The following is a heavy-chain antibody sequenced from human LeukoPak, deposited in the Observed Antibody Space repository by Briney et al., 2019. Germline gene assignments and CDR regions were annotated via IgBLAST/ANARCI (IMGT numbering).Heavy chain of an antibody. D-gene: IGHD2-2*01. Sequence: SETLSLTCAVYGGSFSGYYWSWIRRPPGKGLEWIGEINHSGSTNYNPSLKSRVTISVDTSKNQFSLKLSSVTAADTAVYYCARDIVVVPAAIRRVRWFDPWGQGTLVTVSS. J-gene: IGHJ5*02. CDR1: GGSFSGYY. CDR2: INHSGST. V-gene: IGHV4-34*01. CDR3: ARDIVVVPAAIRRVRWFDP.